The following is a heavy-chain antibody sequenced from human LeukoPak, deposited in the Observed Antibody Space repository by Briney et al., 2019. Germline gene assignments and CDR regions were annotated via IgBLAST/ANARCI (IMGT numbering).Heavy chain of an antibody. CDR3: ARLPFYYDSGGYRYYFDY. Sequence: SETLSLTCTVSGGSISSGGYYWRWIRQPPGKGLEWIGYIYYSGSTNYNPSLKSRVTISVDASKNQSSLKLSSVTAADTAVYYCARLPFYYDSGGYRYYFDYWGQGTLVTVSP. J-gene: IGHJ4*02. V-gene: IGHV4-61*08. CDR2: IYYSGST. CDR1: GGSISSGGYY. D-gene: IGHD3-22*01.